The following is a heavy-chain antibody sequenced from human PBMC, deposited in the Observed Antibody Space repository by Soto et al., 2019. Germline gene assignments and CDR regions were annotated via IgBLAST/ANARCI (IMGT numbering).Heavy chain of an antibody. D-gene: IGHD2-15*01. CDR3: SILSSCSGGSCYYYYYYMDV. CDR2: ISWDGGST. J-gene: IGHJ6*03. Sequence: GGSLRLSCAASGFTFDDSTMHWVRQAPGKGLEWVSLISWDGGSTYYADSVKGRFTISRDNSKNSLYLQMNSLITDDTALYYFSILSSCSGGSCYYYYYYMDVWGKGTMVTVSS. V-gene: IGHV3-43*01. CDR1: GFTFDDST.